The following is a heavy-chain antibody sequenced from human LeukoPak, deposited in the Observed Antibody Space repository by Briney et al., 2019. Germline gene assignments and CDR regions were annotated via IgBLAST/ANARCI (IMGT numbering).Heavy chain of an antibody. D-gene: IGHD6-13*01. CDR3: ARKSVSS. J-gene: IGHJ4*02. Sequence: GGSLRPSCAASGFTFSSYGMHWVRQAPGKGLEWVAVISYDGSNKYYADSVKGRFTISRDNSKNTLYLQMNSLRAEDTAVYYCARKSVSSWGQGTLVTVSS. V-gene: IGHV3-30*03. CDR1: GFTFSSYG. CDR2: ISYDGSNK.